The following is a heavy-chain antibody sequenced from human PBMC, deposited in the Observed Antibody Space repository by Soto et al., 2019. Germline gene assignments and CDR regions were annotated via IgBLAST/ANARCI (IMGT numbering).Heavy chain of an antibody. CDR2: INHSGST. D-gene: IGHD3-3*01. Sequence: SETLSLTCAVYGGSFSGYYWSWIRQPPGKGLEWIGEINHSGSTNYNPSLKSRVTISVDTSKNQFSLKLSSVTAADTAVYYCARDRYYDFWSGYSYYYYMDVWGKGTTVTVS. J-gene: IGHJ6*03. CDR3: ARDRYYDFWSGYSYYYYMDV. V-gene: IGHV4-34*01. CDR1: GGSFSGYY.